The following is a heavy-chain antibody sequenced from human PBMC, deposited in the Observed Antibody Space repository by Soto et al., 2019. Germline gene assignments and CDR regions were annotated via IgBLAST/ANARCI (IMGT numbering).Heavy chain of an antibody. CDR1: GGSISSGDYY. CDR3: ARDTPFHGGWYWFDT. V-gene: IGHV4-30-4*01. CDR2: IYYSGST. D-gene: IGHD2-15*01. J-gene: IGHJ5*02. Sequence: QVQLQDAGPGLVKPSQTLSLTCTVSGGSISSGDYYWSWIRQPPGKGLEWIGYIYYSGSTYYNPSLKSRVTISVDTSKNQFSLKLSSVTAADTAVYYCARDTPFHGGWYWFDTWGQGTLVTVSS.